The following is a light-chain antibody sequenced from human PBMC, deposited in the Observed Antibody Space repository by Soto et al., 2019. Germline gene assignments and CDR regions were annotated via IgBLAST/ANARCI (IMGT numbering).Light chain of an antibody. CDR1: SSDVGGYNY. J-gene: IGLJ1*01. Sequence: QSVLTQPASVSGSPGQSITISCTGTSSDVGGYNYVSWYQQHPGKAPKLMIYEVTNRPSGVSNRFSGSKSGNTASLTISGPQAEDEADYYCSTYTSSTPYVFGTGTQLTVL. CDR3: STYTSSTPYV. CDR2: EVT. V-gene: IGLV2-14*01.